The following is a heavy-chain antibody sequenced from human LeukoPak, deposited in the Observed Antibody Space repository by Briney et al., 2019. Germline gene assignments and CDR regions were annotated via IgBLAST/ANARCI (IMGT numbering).Heavy chain of an antibody. J-gene: IGHJ4*02. Sequence: GGSLRLSCAASGFTFSSYWMGWVRQAPGKRLEWVANMNIDGSEKYYADSAKGRFTISRDNSKNTLYLQMNSLRAEDTAVYYCAKDYNLRTAAAGLFDYWGQGTLVTVSS. CDR3: AKDYNLRTAAAGLFDY. D-gene: IGHD6-13*01. CDR1: GFTFSSYW. V-gene: IGHV3-7*01. CDR2: MNIDGSEK.